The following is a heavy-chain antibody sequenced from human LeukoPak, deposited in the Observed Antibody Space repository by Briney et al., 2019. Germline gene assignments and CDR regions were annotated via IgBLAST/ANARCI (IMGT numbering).Heavy chain of an antibody. V-gene: IGHV4-34*01. CDR3: ARRGYCTNGVCNNWFDP. D-gene: IGHD2-8*01. Sequence: PSETLSLTCAVYGGSFSGYYWGWIRQPPGKGLEWIGEINHSGSTNYNPSLKSRVTISVDTSKNQFSLKLSSVTAADTAVYYCARRGYCTNGVCNNWFDPWGQGTLVTVSS. CDR2: INHSGST. J-gene: IGHJ5*02. CDR1: GGSFSGYY.